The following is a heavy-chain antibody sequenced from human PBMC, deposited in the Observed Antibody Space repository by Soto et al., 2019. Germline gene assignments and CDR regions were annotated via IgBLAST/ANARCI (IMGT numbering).Heavy chain of an antibody. J-gene: IGHJ6*02. CDR1: GFTVSSNY. Sequence: EVQLVETGGGLIQPGGSLRLSCAASGFTVSSNYMSWVRQAPGKGLEWVSVIYSGGSTYYADSVKGRFTISGANSKNTRYLQLNSPRAEGTAVYYCARDSGVSPPNYYYYGMDVWGQGTKVTVSS. CDR3: ARDSGVSPPNYYYYGMDV. V-gene: IGHV3-53*02. CDR2: IYSGGST. D-gene: IGHD1-26*01.